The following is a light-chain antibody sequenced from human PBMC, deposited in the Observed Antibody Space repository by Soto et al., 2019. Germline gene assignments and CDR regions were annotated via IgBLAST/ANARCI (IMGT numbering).Light chain of an antibody. J-gene: IGKJ1*01. V-gene: IGKV3-20*01. CDR2: GAS. CDR1: QSVSRNY. CDR3: HEYGSTRRT. Sequence: EIVLTQSPGTLSLSPGERATLSCRASQSVSRNYLAWYKQKPGQAPRLLIYGASRRATGIPDRFCGVASGTAVTLSINRLELKDFAVYYGHEYGSTRRTFAQGTEV.